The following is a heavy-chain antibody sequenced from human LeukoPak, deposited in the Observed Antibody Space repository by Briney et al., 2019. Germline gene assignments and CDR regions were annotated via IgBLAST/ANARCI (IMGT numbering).Heavy chain of an antibody. D-gene: IGHD1-26*01. CDR2: IYTSGST. V-gene: IGHV4-61*02. CDR3: ARDWGWELLAFDI. Sequence: PSETLSLTCTVSGGTINSGGSYWSWLRQPAGKGLEWIGRIYTSGSTNYNPSLKSRVTISVDTSKNQFSLKLSSVTAADTAVYYCARDWGWELLAFDIWGQGTMVTVSS. CDR1: GGTINSGGSY. J-gene: IGHJ3*02.